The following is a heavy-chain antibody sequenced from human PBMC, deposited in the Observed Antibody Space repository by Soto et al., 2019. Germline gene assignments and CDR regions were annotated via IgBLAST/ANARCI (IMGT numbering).Heavy chain of an antibody. V-gene: IGHV1-58*01. J-gene: IGHJ4*02. D-gene: IGHD3-16*02. CDR3: ASVGYTSGPADLFAY. CDR2: IVVGSGNT. Sequence: SVKVSCKASGFTFTSSAVQWVRQARGQRLEWIGWIVVGSGNTNYAQKFQGRVTITRDMSTSTAYMELSSLRSEDTAVYYCASVGYTSGPADLFAYWGQGTLVTVSS. CDR1: GFTFTSSA.